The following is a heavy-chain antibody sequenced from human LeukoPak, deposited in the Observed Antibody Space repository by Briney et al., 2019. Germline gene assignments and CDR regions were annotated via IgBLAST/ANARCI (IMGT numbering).Heavy chain of an antibody. J-gene: IGHJ4*02. CDR2: INHSGST. CDR3: ARAPYYYDSSGYRGPYYFDY. V-gene: IGHV4-34*01. CDR1: GGSFSGYY. D-gene: IGHD3-22*01. Sequence: PSETLSLTCAVYGGSFSGYYWSWTRQPPGKGLEWIGEINHSGSTNYNPSLKSRVTISVDTSKNQFSLKLSSVTAADTAVYYCARAPYYYDSSGYRGPYYFDYWGQGTLVTVSS.